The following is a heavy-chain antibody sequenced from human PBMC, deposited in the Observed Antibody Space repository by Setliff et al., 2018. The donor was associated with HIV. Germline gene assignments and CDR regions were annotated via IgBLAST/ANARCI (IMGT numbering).Heavy chain of an antibody. Sequence: LRLSCAASGFAFDNYCMTWVRQAPGKGLEWDSAIGGSTGSTYYADSVKGRFTISTDNSKNTLYLQMNSLRAEDTAVYYCAKPLTQWGVSPYHYAVDVWGQGTTVTVSS. V-gene: IGHV3-23*01. CDR2: IGGSTGST. CDR3: AKPLTQWGVSPYHYAVDV. D-gene: IGHD1-26*01. CDR1: GFAFDNYC. J-gene: IGHJ6*02.